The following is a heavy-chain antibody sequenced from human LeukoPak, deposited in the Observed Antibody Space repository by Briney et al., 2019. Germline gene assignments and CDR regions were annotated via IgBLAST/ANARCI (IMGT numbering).Heavy chain of an antibody. J-gene: IGHJ4*02. D-gene: IGHD5-12*01. Sequence: GGSLRLSCAASGFTFSSYSMNWVRQAPGKGLEWVSSISSSSSYIYYADSVKGRFTISRDNAKNSLYLQMNSLRAEDTAVYYCARVSSGYHQTTDFDYWGQGTLVTVSS. CDR1: GFTFSSYS. CDR3: ARVSSGYHQTTDFDY. CDR2: ISSSSSYI. V-gene: IGHV3-21*01.